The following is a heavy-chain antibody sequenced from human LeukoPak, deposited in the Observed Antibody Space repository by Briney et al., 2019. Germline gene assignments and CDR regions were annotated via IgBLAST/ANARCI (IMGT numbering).Heavy chain of an antibody. V-gene: IGHV4-30-4*01. D-gene: IGHD3-10*01. CDR2: IYYSGST. CDR1: GGSISSGDYY. Sequence: SETLSLTCTVSGGSISSGDYYWSWIRQPPGKGLEWIGYIYYSGSTFYNPSLKSRITISVDTSKKRFSLKLSSVTAADTAVYYCARVRRGTMVRGVSGWFDPWGQGTLVTVSS. J-gene: IGHJ5*02. CDR3: ARVRRGTMVRGVSGWFDP.